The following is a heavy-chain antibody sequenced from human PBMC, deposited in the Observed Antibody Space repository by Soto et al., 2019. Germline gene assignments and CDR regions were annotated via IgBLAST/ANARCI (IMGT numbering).Heavy chain of an antibody. D-gene: IGHD6-19*01. V-gene: IGHV3-7*01. CDR1: GFTLSSYW. CDR3: VRGGSTGWHFDS. Sequence: HPGGSLRLSCEASGFTLSSYWMSWIRQAPGKGLEWVANTRQDGGQSYLVDSVQGRFTISRDNAKNSVYLQMNSLRAEDTAVYYCVRGGSTGWHFDSWGQGTLVTVSS. J-gene: IGHJ4*02. CDR2: TRQDGGQS.